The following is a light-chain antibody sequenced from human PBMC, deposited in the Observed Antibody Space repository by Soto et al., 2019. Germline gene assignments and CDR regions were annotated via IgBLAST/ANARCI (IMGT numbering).Light chain of an antibody. CDR2: DAS. Sequence: EIVLTQSPATLSLSPGESATRXXRASQSVSSYLAWYQQKPGQAPRLXXYDASNRATGIPARFSGSGSGTDFTLTISSLEPEDFAVYYCQQRSSWPLITFGQGTRLEIK. J-gene: IGKJ5*01. CDR3: QQRSSWPLIT. V-gene: IGKV3-11*01. CDR1: QSVSSY.